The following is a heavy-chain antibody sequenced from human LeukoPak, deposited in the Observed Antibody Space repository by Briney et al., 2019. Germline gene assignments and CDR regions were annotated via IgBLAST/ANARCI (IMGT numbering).Heavy chain of an antibody. D-gene: IGHD2-2*02. V-gene: IGHV4-4*07. Sequence: PSETLSLTCTVSGGSISSYYWSWIRQPAGKGLEWIGRIYTSGTTHYNPSLKSRVTMSVDTSKNQFSLKLSSVTAADTAVYYCARAHIVVVPAAIGAFDIWGQGTMVTVSS. J-gene: IGHJ3*02. CDR1: GGSISSYY. CDR3: ARAHIVVVPAAIGAFDI. CDR2: IYTSGTT.